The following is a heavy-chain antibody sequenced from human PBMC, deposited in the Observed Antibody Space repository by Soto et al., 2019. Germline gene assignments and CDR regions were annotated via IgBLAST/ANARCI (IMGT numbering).Heavy chain of an antibody. D-gene: IGHD3-3*02. V-gene: IGHV1-69*12. CDR1: GGTFGNSA. CDR2: IIPIFPAP. J-gene: IGHJ6*02. CDR3: ARDKDRQQLGGNYYYGIDV. Sequence: QVQLVQSGAEVKKPGSSVTVSCKASGGTFGNSAISWVRQAPGQGLEWLGEIIPIFPAPDYAKKFQGRVTITADESTGAAYMEWIRLRSEDTAVYYCARDKDRQQLGGNYYYGIDVWGQGTTVTVSS.